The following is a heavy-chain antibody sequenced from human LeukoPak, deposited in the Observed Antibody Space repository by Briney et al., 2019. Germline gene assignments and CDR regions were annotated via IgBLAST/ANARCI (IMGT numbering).Heavy chain of an antibody. CDR2: ISSSSNII. CDR3: ARDHVPEGV. Sequence: PGGSLRLSCTASGFTFSTYTMNWVRQAPGKGLEWVSYISSSSNIIYYADSVRGRFTISRDNAKNSLYLQMNSLRAEDTAVYYCARDHVPEGVRGQGTLVTVSS. J-gene: IGHJ4*02. V-gene: IGHV3-48*04. D-gene: IGHD2-8*01. CDR1: GFTFSTYT.